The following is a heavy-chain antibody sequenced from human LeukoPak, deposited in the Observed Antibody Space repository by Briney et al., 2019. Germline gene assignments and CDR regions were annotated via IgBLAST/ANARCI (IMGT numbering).Heavy chain of an antibody. CDR1: GFTFSSYS. CDR3: ARAGPDIVVVPAAIRGVPFDY. J-gene: IGHJ4*02. CDR2: ISSSSTI. D-gene: IGHD2-2*02. V-gene: IGHV3-48*01. Sequence: PGGSLRLSCAASGFTFSSYSMNWVRQAPGKGLEWVSYISSSSTIYYADSVKGRFTISRDNAKNSLYLQMNSLRAEDTAVYYCARAGPDIVVVPAAIRGVPFDYWGQGTLVTVSS.